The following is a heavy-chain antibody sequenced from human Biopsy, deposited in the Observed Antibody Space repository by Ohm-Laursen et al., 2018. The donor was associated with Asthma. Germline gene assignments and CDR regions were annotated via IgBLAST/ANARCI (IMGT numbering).Heavy chain of an antibody. V-gene: IGHV3-21*01. CDR3: ARDFTIGSGSPFHF. CDR2: ISSLSRYK. D-gene: IGHD3-10*01. Sequence: SLRLSCAASGFDFSDYTMNWVRLAPGKGLEWVSSISSLSRYKYYSDSLRGRVTISRDNAKSSLHLQMSSLRAEDTAVYFCARDFTIGSGSPFHFWGPGTLVTVSS. J-gene: IGHJ4*01. CDR1: GFDFSDYT.